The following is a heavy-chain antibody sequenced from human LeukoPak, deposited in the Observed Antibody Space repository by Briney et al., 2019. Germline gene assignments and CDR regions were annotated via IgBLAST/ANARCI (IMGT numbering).Heavy chain of an antibody. CDR3: ATPYCSSLSCLDVFNM. D-gene: IGHD2-2*01. CDR1: GVSVSDGRCY. V-gene: IGHV4-31*03. J-gene: IGHJ3*02. Sequence: SQTLSLTCNVSGVSVSDGRCYWTWIRHHPTRGLEWIGYKYYSGSAKYNPSLKSRLTISIDTAKNQFSLQLSSVTAADTATYYCATPYCSSLSCLDVFNMWGQGTRVTVSS. CDR2: KYYSGSA.